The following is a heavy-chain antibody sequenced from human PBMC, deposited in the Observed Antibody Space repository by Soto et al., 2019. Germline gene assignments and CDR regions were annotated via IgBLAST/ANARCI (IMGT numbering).Heavy chain of an antibody. J-gene: IGHJ6*02. Sequence: QVQLVESGGGVVQPGRSLRLSCAASGFTFSSYAMHWVRQAPGKGLEWVAVISYDGSNKYYADSVKGRFTISRDNSKNTMYLQMKRLGAEDTAVYYSARENTEVTAWDGMDVWGQGTTVTVS. CDR3: ARENTEVTAWDGMDV. V-gene: IGHV3-30-3*01. CDR1: GFTFSSYA. CDR2: ISYDGSNK. D-gene: IGHD1-26*01.